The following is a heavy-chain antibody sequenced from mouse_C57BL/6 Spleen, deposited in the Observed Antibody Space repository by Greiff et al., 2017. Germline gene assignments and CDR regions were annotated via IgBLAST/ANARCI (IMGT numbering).Heavy chain of an antibody. V-gene: IGHV5-9-1*02. Sequence: EVQVVESGEGLVKPGGSLKLSCAASGFTFSSYAMSWVRQTPEKRLEWVAYISSGSDYISYADTVTGRFTISIDNARNTLYLQMSSLKSEDTDMYYCTRDDDGYYYGNAMDYWGQGTSVTVSS. CDR1: GFTFSSYA. J-gene: IGHJ4*01. CDR3: TRDDDGYYYGNAMDY. CDR2: ISSGSDYI. D-gene: IGHD2-3*01.